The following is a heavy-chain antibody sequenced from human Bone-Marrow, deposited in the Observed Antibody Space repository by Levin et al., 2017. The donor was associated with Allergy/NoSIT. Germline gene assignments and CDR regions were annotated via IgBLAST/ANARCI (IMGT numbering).Heavy chain of an antibody. V-gene: IGHV3-9*01. J-gene: IGHJ5*02. D-gene: IGHD3-22*01. CDR2: ISWNSGSL. Sequence: GGSLRLSCAASGFTFGDYAMHWVRQVPGKGLEWVSGISWNSGSLGYAESVKGRLTISRDNAKNSLYLQMSSLRPEDTALYFCTKDSHYYYDSIDTWFDPWGQGTLVTVSS. CDR3: TKDSHYYYDSIDTWFDP. CDR1: GFTFGDYA.